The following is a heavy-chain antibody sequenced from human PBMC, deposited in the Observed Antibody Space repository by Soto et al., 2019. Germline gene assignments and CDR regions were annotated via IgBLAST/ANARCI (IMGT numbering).Heavy chain of an antibody. J-gene: IGHJ4*02. CDR1: GYTFTSYG. CDR2: ISAYNGNT. CDR3: ARENNGIAVAGTIGY. D-gene: IGHD6-19*01. Sequence: GASVKVSCKASGYTFTSYGISWVRQAPGQGLEWMGWISAYNGNTNYAQKLQGRVTMTTDTSTSTAYMELRSLRSDDTAVYYCARENNGIAVAGTIGYWGQGTLVTVSS. V-gene: IGHV1-18*01.